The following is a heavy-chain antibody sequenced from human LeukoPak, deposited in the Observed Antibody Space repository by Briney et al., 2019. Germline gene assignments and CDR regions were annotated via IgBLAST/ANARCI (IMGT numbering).Heavy chain of an antibody. Sequence: GGSLRLSCAASGFTVNSNYMSWVRQAPGKGLEWVSVIYYSGSTYYADSVKGRFTTSRDSSKNTLYLQMNSLSGEDTAVYYCARSQPGYSSSLAAFDAWGEGIMVTVSS. D-gene: IGHD6-13*01. V-gene: IGHV3-53*01. CDR1: GFTVNSNY. CDR3: ARSQPGYSSSLAAFDA. CDR2: IYYSGST. J-gene: IGHJ3*01.